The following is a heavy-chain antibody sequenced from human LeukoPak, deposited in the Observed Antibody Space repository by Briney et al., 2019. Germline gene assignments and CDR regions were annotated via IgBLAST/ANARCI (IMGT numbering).Heavy chain of an antibody. V-gene: IGHV3-73*01. J-gene: IGHJ4*02. Sequence: GGSLRLSCAASGFTFSGSAMHWVRQASGKGLEWVGRIRSKANSYATAYAASVKGRFTISRDDSKNTAYLQMNSLKTEDTAVYYCARKSSYYYDSSGPFDYWGQGTLVTVSS. D-gene: IGHD3-22*01. CDR3: ARKSSYYYDSSGPFDY. CDR2: IRSKANSYAT. CDR1: GFTFSGSA.